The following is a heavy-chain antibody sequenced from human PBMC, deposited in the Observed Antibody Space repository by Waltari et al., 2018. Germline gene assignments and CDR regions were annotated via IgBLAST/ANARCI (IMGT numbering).Heavy chain of an antibody. D-gene: IGHD6-13*01. CDR2: INHSGRT. Sequence: QVQLQQWGAGLLKPSETLSLTCAVYGGSFSGYYWSWIRQPPGKGLEWIGEINHSGRTNYNPSLKSRVTISVDTSKNQFSLKLSSVTAADTAVYYCARGGGDGTSFDYWGQGTLVTVSS. V-gene: IGHV4-34*01. CDR1: GGSFSGYY. J-gene: IGHJ4*02. CDR3: ARGGGDGTSFDY.